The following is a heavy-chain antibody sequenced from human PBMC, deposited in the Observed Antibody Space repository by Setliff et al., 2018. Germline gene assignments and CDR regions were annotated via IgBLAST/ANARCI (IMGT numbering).Heavy chain of an antibody. Sequence: SVKVSCKASGGTFSTYAISWVRQAPGQGLEWMGGIISMFGTTNYTQKFQGRVTITTDKSTSTAYMELSSLRSEDTAIYYCARGDFYYYFYMDVWGKGTTVTVSS. CDR1: GGTFSTYA. J-gene: IGHJ6*03. CDR2: IISMFGTT. V-gene: IGHV1-69*05. CDR3: ARGDFYYYFYMDV.